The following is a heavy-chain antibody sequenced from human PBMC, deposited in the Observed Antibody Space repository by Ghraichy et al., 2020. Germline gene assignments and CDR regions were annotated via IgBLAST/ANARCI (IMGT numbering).Heavy chain of an antibody. V-gene: IGHV3-9*01. J-gene: IGHJ6*02. CDR2: ICWNSGSI. D-gene: IGHD3-3*01. CDR1: GFTFDDYG. CDR3: AKLDSAVVDFWSGTSYGMDV. Sequence: GGSLRLSCAVSGFTFDDYGMHWVRQAPGKGLEWVSGICWNSGSIGYADSVKGRFTISRDNAKNSLYLQMNSLIAEDTALYYCAKLDSAVVDFWSGTSYGMDVCCQGSTVTVSS.